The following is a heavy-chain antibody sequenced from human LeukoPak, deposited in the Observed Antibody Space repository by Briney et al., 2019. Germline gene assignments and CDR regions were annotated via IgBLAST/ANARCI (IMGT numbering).Heavy chain of an antibody. CDR3: AQIVPYYYDSSGYYYYFDY. V-gene: IGHV2-5*01. D-gene: IGHD3-22*01. CDR2: IYWNDDK. J-gene: IGHJ4*02. CDR1: GFSLSTSGVG. Sequence: KASGPTLVNPTQTLTLTCTFSGFSLSTSGVGVGWIRQPPGKALEWLALIYWNDDKRYSPFLKSRLTITKDTSKNQVVLTMTNMDPVDTATYYCAQIVPYYYDSSGYYYYFDYWGQGTLVTVSS.